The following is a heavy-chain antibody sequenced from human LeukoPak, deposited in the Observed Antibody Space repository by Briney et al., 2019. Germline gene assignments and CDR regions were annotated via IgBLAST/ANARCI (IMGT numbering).Heavy chain of an antibody. V-gene: IGHV4-4*07. J-gene: IGHJ4*02. CDR2: IYTSGST. CDR1: GGSISSYY. CDR3: ARLPYDDYGGWYYFDY. Sequence: SETLSLTCTVSGGSISSYYWSWIRQPAGKGLEWIGRIYTSGSTNYNPSLKSRVTMSVDTSKNRFSLRLNSVTAADTAVYYCARLPYDDYGGWYYFDYWGQGTLVTVSS. D-gene: IGHD4-17*01.